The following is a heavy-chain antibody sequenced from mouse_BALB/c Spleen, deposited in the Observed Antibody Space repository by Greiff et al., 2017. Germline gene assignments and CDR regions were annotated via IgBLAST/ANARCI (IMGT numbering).Heavy chain of an antibody. J-gene: IGHJ3*01. CDR3: ARVEYGNSFAY. D-gene: IGHD2-10*02. CDR1: GFTFSSYT. V-gene: IGHV5-9-4*01. Sequence: EVRLMESGGGLVKPGGSLKLSCAASGFTFSSYTMSWVRQSPEKRLEWVAEISSGGSYTYYPDTVTGRFTISRDNAKNTLYLEMSSLRSEDTAMYYCARVEYGNSFAYWGQGTLVTVSA. CDR2: ISSGGSYT.